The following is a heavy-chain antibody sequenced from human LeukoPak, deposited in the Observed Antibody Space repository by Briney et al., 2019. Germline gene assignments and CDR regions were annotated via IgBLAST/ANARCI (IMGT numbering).Heavy chain of an antibody. CDR2: INPSGGTA. CDR3: AKPKSHIPTRIIYFQYYAMDV. D-gene: IGHD1-14*01. J-gene: IGHJ6*02. Sequence: ASVKVSCKASGYPFTSYYIHWVRLAPGQGLEWMGIINPSGGTATYAQKFQGRVTMTRDTSTSTVYIQLSSLKSEDTAVYSYAKPKSHIPTRIIYFQYYAMDVWGQGTTVTVSS. V-gene: IGHV1-46*01. CDR1: GYPFTSYY.